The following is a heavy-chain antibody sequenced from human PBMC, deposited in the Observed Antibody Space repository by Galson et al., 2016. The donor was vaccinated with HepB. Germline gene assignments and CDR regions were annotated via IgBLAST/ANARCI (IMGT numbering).Heavy chain of an antibody. CDR2: INYSGRT. J-gene: IGHJ5*02. V-gene: IGHV4-61*01. Sequence: SETLSLTCSVSGGSISSDSYYWSWIRQSPGKGLEWIGSINYSGRTNHNLALKSRVTISADTSKNQISLRLSSVTAADTAVYYCARQNEGRWTVWYDPWGQGTLVTVSS. CDR1: GGSISSDSYY. CDR3: ARQNEGRWTVWYDP. D-gene: IGHD3-10*01.